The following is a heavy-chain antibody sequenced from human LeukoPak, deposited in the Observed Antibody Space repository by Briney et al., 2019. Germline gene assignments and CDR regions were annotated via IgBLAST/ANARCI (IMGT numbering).Heavy chain of an antibody. CDR2: INPSGGST. J-gene: IGHJ4*02. V-gene: IGHV1-46*01. CDR3: ARDWRITVEHLNNGVCHPFRY. CDR1: GYTFTSYY. Sequence: ASVKVSRKASGYTFTSYYMHWVRQAPGQGLEWMGIINPSGGSTSYAQKFQGRVTMTRDTSTSTVYMELSSLRSEDTAVYYCARDWRITVEHLNNGVCHPFRYWGQGTLVTVSS. D-gene: IGHD2-8*01.